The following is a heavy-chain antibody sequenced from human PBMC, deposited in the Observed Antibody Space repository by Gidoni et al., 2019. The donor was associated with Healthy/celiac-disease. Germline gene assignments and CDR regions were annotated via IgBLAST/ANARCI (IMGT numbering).Heavy chain of an antibody. V-gene: IGHV4-34*01. J-gene: IGHJ6*02. CDR2: INHSGST. Sequence: QVQLQQWGAGLLKPSETLSLTCAVYGGSFSGYYWSWIRQPPGKGLEWIGEINHSGSTNYNPSLKSRVTISVDTSKNQFSLKLSSVTAADTAVYYCARGGYSYVYYYYYGMDVWGQGTTVTVSS. D-gene: IGHD5-18*01. CDR1: GGSFSGYY. CDR3: ARGGYSYVYYYYYGMDV.